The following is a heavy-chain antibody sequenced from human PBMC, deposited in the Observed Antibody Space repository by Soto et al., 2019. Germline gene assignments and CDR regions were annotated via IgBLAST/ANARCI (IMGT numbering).Heavy chain of an antibody. CDR3: AGHEVAACPYYYYDMDV. D-gene: IGHD6-6*01. Sequence: SETLSLTCTVSGGSISSYYWSWIRQPPGKGLEWIGNIYYRGSTNYNHALTSRVTISVDKSQNQFSLKRSSVTAADTYVYYCAGHEVAACPYYYYDMDVWGKGTTVTVSS. CDR2: IYYRGST. J-gene: IGHJ6*03. V-gene: IGHV4-59*01. CDR1: GGSISSYY.